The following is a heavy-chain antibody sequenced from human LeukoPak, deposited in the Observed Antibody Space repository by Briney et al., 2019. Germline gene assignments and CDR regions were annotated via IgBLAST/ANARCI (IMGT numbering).Heavy chain of an antibody. CDR2: IYSSGST. CDR3: ARDGTYNSFDY. Sequence: PSETLSLTCTVSGGSISSYYWSWIRQPAGKGLEWIGRIYSSGSTTYNPSLKSRVSLSVDTSKNQFSLELSSVTVADTAVYYCARDGTYNSFDYWGQGTLVTVSS. J-gene: IGHJ4*02. CDR1: GGSISSYY. V-gene: IGHV4-4*07. D-gene: IGHD1-14*01.